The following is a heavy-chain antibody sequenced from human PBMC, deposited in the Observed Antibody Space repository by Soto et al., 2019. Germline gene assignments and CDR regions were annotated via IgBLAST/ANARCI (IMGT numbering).Heavy chain of an antibody. J-gene: IGHJ1*01. V-gene: IGHV3-33*01. Sequence: QVQLVESGGGVVQPGRSLRLSCAASGFTFSSYGMHWVCQAPGKGLEWVAVIWYDGSNKYYADSVKGRFTISRDNSKNTLYLQMNSLRAEDKAVYYCASLGPGDGYNKREYFQHWGQGTLVTVSS. CDR2: IWYDGSNK. D-gene: IGHD3-16*01. CDR3: ASLGPGDGYNKREYFQH. CDR1: GFTFSSYG.